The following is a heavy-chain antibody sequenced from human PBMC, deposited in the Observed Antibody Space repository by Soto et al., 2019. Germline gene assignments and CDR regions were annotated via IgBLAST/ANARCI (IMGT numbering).Heavy chain of an antibody. CDR3: ARGPEQLAKYNWFYP. CDR1: GGSFSGYY. D-gene: IGHD6-13*01. Sequence: SETLSLTCAVYGGSFSGYYWSWIRQPPGKGLEWIGEINHSGSTNYNPSLKSRVTISVDTSKNQFSLKLSSVTAADTAVYYCARGPEQLAKYNWFYPWSQGTLVTVSS. V-gene: IGHV4-34*01. CDR2: INHSGST. J-gene: IGHJ5*02.